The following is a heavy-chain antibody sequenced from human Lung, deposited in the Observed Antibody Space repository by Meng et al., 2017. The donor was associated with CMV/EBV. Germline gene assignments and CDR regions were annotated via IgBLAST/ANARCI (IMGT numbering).Heavy chain of an antibody. D-gene: IGHD1-26*01. CDR3: ARVGWEHGGDY. Sequence: SXTXSLXCTVSGYSISSGYYWGWIRQPPGKGLEWIGSIYHSGSTYYNPSLKSRVTISVDTSKNQFSLKLSSVTAADTAVCYCARVGWEHGGDYWGQGPLVTVSS. CDR1: GYSISSGYY. V-gene: IGHV4-38-2*02. CDR2: IYHSGST. J-gene: IGHJ4*02.